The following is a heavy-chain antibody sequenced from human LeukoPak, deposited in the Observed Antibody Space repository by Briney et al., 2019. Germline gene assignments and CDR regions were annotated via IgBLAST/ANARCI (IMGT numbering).Heavy chain of an antibody. V-gene: IGHV3-23*01. Sequence: GGSLRLSCAASGFTFGSYGMSWVRQAPGKGLEWVSFISGTGLSKYYVDSVKGRFTISRDNSKNMMYLQMDSLRAGDTARYHCARLMKHMREDVYDAWGQGTVDIVSS. D-gene: IGHD2-21*01. CDR3: ARLMKHMREDVYDA. CDR1: GFTFGSYG. CDR2: ISGTGLSK. J-gene: IGHJ3*01.